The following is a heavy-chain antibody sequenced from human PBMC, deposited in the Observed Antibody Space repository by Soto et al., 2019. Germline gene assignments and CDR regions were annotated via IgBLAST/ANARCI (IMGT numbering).Heavy chain of an antibody. V-gene: IGHV4-34*01. CDR1: VGSFSGYY. J-gene: IGHJ4*01. CDR2: INHSGST. Sequence: SETLSLTCSVYVGSFSGYYWSWIRQPPGKGLEWIGEINHSGSTNYNPSLKSRVTISVDTSKNQFSLKLSSVTAADTAVYYCASGLAQESEDRYGHTRLGGDYWGHGTLVTVHS. D-gene: IGHD5-18*01. CDR3: ASGLAQESEDRYGHTRLGGDY.